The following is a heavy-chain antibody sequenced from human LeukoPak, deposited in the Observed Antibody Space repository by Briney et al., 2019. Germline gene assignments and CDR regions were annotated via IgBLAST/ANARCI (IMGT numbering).Heavy chain of an antibody. D-gene: IGHD5-24*01. CDR1: GYTFTGFY. V-gene: IGHV1-2*02. Sequence: GASVKVSCKASGYTFTGFYMHWVRQAPGQGLEWMGWINPNSGGTNYAQMFQGRVAMTRDTSISTAYMELRRLRSDDTAVYYCVRDRDGYNWLDYRGQGTLVTVSS. CDR2: INPNSGGT. CDR3: VRDRDGYNWLDY. J-gene: IGHJ4*02.